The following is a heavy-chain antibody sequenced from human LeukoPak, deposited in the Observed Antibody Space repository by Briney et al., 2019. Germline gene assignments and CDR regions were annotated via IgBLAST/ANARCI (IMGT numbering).Heavy chain of an antibody. CDR3: AREGRGYSGGFYKGY. CDR1: GYNHTELS. Sequence: ASVKVSCKVSGYNHTELSTHWVRQAPGKGLQWMGGFDPEDGETIYAQKFQGRVTMTEDTSTGTAYMELSSLRSEDTAVYYCAREGRGYSGGFYKGYWGQGTLVTVSS. J-gene: IGHJ4*02. CDR2: FDPEDGET. D-gene: IGHD3-22*01. V-gene: IGHV1-24*01.